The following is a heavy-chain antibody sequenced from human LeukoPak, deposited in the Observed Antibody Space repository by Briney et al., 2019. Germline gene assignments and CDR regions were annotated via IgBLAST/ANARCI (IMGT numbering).Heavy chain of an antibody. D-gene: IGHD4-17*01. CDR3: ARSFYGDYRRDGWFDP. Sequence: PSETLSLTCTVSGGSISSYYWSWIRQPPGKGLEWIGYIYYSGSTNYNPSLKGRVTISVDTSKNQFSLKLSSVTAADTAVYYCARSFYGDYRRDGWFDPWGQGTLVTVSS. J-gene: IGHJ5*02. V-gene: IGHV4-59*01. CDR1: GGSISSYY. CDR2: IYYSGST.